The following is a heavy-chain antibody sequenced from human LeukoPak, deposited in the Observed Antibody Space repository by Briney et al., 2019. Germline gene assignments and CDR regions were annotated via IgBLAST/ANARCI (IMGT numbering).Heavy chain of an antibody. D-gene: IGHD3-22*01. Sequence: GGSLRLSCAASGFTFSTYSMNWVRQAPGKGLEWVSSISTSSIYIYYADSVKGRFTISRDNARNSLYLQMNGLRAEDTAVYYCARVAPDYYDPGDHWGQGTLVTVSS. CDR1: GFTFSTYS. V-gene: IGHV3-21*01. CDR3: ARVAPDYYDPGDH. CDR2: ISTSSIYI. J-gene: IGHJ4*02.